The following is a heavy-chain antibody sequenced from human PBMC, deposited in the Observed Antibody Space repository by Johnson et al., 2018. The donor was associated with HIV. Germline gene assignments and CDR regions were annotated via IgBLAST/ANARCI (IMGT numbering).Heavy chain of an antibody. CDR2: IRYDGTNK. CDR1: GFTFSSYG. Sequence: QVQLVESGGGVVQRGGSLRLSCVASGFTFSSYGMHWVRQAPGKGLEWVAFIRYDGTNKYYGDSVMGRFTVSRDNSKNTVYVDMTSLRAEDTAVYYCAKGGGSSWSDAFDIWGQGTMVTVSS. V-gene: IGHV3-30*02. D-gene: IGHD6-13*01. CDR3: AKGGGSSWSDAFDI. J-gene: IGHJ3*02.